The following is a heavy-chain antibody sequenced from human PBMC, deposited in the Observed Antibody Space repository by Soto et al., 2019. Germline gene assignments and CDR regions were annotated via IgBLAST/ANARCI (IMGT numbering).Heavy chain of an antibody. CDR1: VYTFTASG. CDR2: TSIYNGHT. Sequence: ASVKVSCKASVYTFTASGISWVRQAPGQGREWMGWTSIYNGHTEYSPKFLGRVVMTTDTSADTAYLELKSLRPDDAALYYCARWDDYGASDQYHFDQWGQGTLVTVSS. CDR3: ARWDDYGASDQYHFDQ. V-gene: IGHV1-18*01. D-gene: IGHD4-17*01. J-gene: IGHJ4*02.